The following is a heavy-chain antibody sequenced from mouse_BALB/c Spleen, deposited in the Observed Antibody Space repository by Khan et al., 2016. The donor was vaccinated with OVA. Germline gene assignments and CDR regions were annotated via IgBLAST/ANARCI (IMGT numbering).Heavy chain of an antibody. CDR1: GLTFNNSV. CDR3: ENEVWSLEPY. D-gene: IGHD2-10*02. J-gene: IGHJ3*01. V-gene: IGHV5-6-5*01. CDR2: IGGGGTT. Sequence: EVQLVESGGCLVKPGGSLKVSCAASGLTFNNSVMSWVRQTPEKRLEWVASIGGGGTTFYADSVKGRFTISRDYARNILYLQMSSLRSEDTAMYYCENEVWSLEPYWGQGTLVTVSA.